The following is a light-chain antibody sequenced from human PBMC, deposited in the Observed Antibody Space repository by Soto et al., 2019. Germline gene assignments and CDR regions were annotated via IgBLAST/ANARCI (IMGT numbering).Light chain of an antibody. CDR2: DAS. CDR3: QQYNSYWT. V-gene: IGKV1-5*01. J-gene: IGKJ1*01. CDR1: QSISSW. Sequence: DIQMTQSPSTLSASVGDRVTITCRASQSISSWLAWYQQKPGKAPKLLIYDASSLESGVPSRFSGSGSGTEFTLTIISLQPDDFATDYCQQYNSYWTFGQGTKVEIK.